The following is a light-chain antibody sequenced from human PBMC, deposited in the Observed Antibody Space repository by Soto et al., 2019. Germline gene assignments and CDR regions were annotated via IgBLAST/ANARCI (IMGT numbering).Light chain of an antibody. J-gene: IGKJ1*01. Sequence: DTVLTQSPATVSLSPGESVTLSCRASETFCSGCLAWYQQKPGQSPRLLIYGASSRATGIPDRFSGSGSGTDFTLTISRLEPEDFAVYYCQHYGTTPWTFDPGTKVGIK. CDR2: GAS. V-gene: IGKV3-20*01. CDR3: QHYGTTPWT. CDR1: ETFCSGC.